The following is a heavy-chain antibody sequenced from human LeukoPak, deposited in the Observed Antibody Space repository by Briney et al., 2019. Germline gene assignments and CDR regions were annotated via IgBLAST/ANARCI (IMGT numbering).Heavy chain of an antibody. Sequence: GGSLRLSCAASGFTFDDYGMSWVRQAPGKGLEWVSAIVNWDGGNTGYADSVRGRFTISRDNAKNSLYLQMNSLRAEDTALYYCARCSRSSTSCYSAFDIWGLGATVTVSS. CDR1: GFTFDDYG. V-gene: IGHV3-20*04. CDR3: ARCSRSSTSCYSAFDI. CDR2: IVNWDGGNT. D-gene: IGHD2-2*02. J-gene: IGHJ3*02.